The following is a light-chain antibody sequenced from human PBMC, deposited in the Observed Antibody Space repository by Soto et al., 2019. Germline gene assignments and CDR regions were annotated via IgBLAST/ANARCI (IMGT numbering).Light chain of an antibody. V-gene: IGLV2-8*01. Sequence: QSALTQPASVSGSPGQSITISCTGTSSDVGGYNYVSWYQQHPGKAPKLMIYEVSKRPSGVPDRFSGSKSGNTASLTVSGLQAEDEADFYCNPYAGTFNRVFGGGTNLTVL. CDR1: SSDVGGYNY. CDR2: EVS. CDR3: NPYAGTFNRV. J-gene: IGLJ3*02.